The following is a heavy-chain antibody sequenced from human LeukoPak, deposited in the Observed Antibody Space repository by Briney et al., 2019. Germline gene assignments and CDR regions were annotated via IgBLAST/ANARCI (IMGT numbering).Heavy chain of an antibody. CDR2: MRPKKSDT. D-gene: IGHD3-22*01. V-gene: IGHV1-8*01. J-gene: IGHJ4*02. CDR3: AGGPPEDTSSGY. Sequence: ASVKVSCKASGYSFSTYDINWVRQAPGQGLEWLGWMRPKKSDTGYARKFQDRVTLTWNISTDTAYMELNSLTPEDTAVYFCAGGPPEDTSSGYWGQGTLATVSS. CDR1: GYSFSTYD.